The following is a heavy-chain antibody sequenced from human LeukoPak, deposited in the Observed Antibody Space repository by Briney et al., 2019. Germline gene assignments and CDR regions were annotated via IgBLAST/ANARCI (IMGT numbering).Heavy chain of an antibody. D-gene: IGHD3-22*01. V-gene: IGHV4-34*01. CDR3: ARGHTYYYDSSGPDY. CDR2: INHSGST. J-gene: IGHJ4*02. CDR1: GGSISSYY. Sequence: PSETLSLTCTVSGGSISSYYWSWIRQPPGKGLEWIGEINHSGSTNYNPSLKSRVTISVDTSKNQFSLKLSSVTAADTAVYYCARGHTYYYDSSGPDYWGQGTLVTVSS.